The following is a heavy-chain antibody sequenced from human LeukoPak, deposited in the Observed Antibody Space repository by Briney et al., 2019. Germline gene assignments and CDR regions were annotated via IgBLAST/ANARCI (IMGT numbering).Heavy chain of an antibody. CDR1: GGSISSYY. D-gene: IGHD6-13*01. V-gene: IGHV4-59*12. J-gene: IGHJ4*02. Sequence: SETLSLTCTVSGGSISSYYWSWIRQPPGKGLEWIGSIYYSGSTYYNPSLKSRVTISVDTSKNQFSLKLSSVTAADTAMYYCARERAAAGLYYFDYWGQGTLVTVSS. CDR2: IYYSGST. CDR3: ARERAAAGLYYFDY.